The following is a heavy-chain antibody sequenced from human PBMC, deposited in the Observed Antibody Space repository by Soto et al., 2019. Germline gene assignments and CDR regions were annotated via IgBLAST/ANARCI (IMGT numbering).Heavy chain of an antibody. J-gene: IGHJ4*02. CDR3: AAAYCSGGSCYPRPGY. CDR1: GFTFTSSA. Sequence: GASVKVSCKASGFTFTSSAMQWVRQARGQRLEWIGWIVVGSGNTNYAQKFQERVTITRDMSTSTAYMELSSLRSEDTAVYYCAAAYCSGGSCYPRPGYWGQGTLVTVSS. D-gene: IGHD2-15*01. CDR2: IVVGSGNT. V-gene: IGHV1-58*02.